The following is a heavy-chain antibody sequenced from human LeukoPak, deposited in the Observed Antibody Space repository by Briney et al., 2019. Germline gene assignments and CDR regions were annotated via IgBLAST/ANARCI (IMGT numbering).Heavy chain of an antibody. J-gene: IGHJ6*04. CDR1: GFTFSSYE. CDR2: ISSSGSTI. V-gene: IGHV3-48*03. Sequence: GGSLRLSCAASGFTFSSYEMNWVRQAPGKGLEWVSYISSSGSTIYYADSVKGRFTISRDNAKNSLYLQMNSLRAEDTAVYYCARAVEGGYIAAAGSAMDVWGKGTTVTVSS. D-gene: IGHD6-13*01. CDR3: ARAVEGGYIAAAGSAMDV.